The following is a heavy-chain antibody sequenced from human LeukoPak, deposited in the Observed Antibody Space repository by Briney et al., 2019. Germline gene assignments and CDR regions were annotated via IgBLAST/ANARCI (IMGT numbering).Heavy chain of an antibody. CDR1: GFTFSNYW. Sequence: GGSLRLSCVASGFTFSNYWIHWVRQAPGKGLEWVSAISGSGGSTYYADSVKGRFTISRDNSKNTLYLQMNSLRAEDTAVYYCAKDSPLDTMIVVVPFQHWGQGTLVTVSS. V-gene: IGHV3-23*01. CDR3: AKDSPLDTMIVVVPFQH. J-gene: IGHJ1*01. D-gene: IGHD3-22*01. CDR2: ISGSGGST.